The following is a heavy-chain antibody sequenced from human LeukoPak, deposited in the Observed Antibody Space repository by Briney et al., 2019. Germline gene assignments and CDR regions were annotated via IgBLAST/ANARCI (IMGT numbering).Heavy chain of an antibody. V-gene: IGHV3-7*05. D-gene: IGHD3-22*01. CDR3: ASRTYYYDSRKLGPYYGMDV. Sequence: PGGSLRLSCAASGFTFSSYWMDWVRQAPGKGLEWVANIKEDGGAKNYVDSVKGRFTISRDNSKNTLYLQMNSLRAEDTAVYYCASRTYYYDSRKLGPYYGMDVWGQGTTVTVSS. CDR2: IKEDGGAK. CDR1: GFTFSSYW. J-gene: IGHJ6*02.